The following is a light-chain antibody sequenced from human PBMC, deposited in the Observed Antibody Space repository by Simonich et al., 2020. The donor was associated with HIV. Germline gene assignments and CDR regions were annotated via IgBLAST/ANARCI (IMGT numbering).Light chain of an antibody. CDR1: QSVLYSSNNKNY. V-gene: IGKV4-1*01. J-gene: IGKJ5*01. CDR2: WAS. CDR3: QQYYSTHH. Sequence: DIVMTQSPDSLAVSLGERATINCKSSQSVLYSSNNKNYLAWYQQKPGQPPKLLIYWASTRESGVPDRFSGSGSGTDFTLTINSLQAEDVAVYYCQQYYSTHHFGQGTRLEIK.